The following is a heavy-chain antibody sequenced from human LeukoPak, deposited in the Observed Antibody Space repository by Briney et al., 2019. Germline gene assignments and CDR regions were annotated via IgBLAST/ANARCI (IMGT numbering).Heavy chain of an antibody. CDR3: ARVQYSGSYYFDY. CDR1: GFTFSNYA. CDR2: ISSNGHST. Sequence: PGGSLRLSCAASGFTFSNYAMHWVRQAPGKGLEYVSAISSNGHSTDYAISVKGRFTISRDNSKNTLYLQMGSLGAEDTAVYYCARVQYSGSYYFDYWGQGTLVTVSS. V-gene: IGHV3-64*01. D-gene: IGHD1-26*01. J-gene: IGHJ4*02.